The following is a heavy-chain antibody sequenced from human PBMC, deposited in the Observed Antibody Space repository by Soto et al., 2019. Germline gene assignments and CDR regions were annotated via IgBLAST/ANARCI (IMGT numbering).Heavy chain of an antibody. CDR1: GFTFTSYA. V-gene: IGHV1-3*01. Sequence: ASVEVSCKSSGFTFTSYAIHWLRQAPGQRPQWMGWINGGSGNTKYSQDFQGRVTFTRDTFATTAYLELSGLRSEDTAVYYCARVPPWGNSAGDYYIQHYDSWGQGTPVTVSS. CDR3: ARVPPWGNSAGDYYIQHYDS. D-gene: IGHD3-10*01. CDR2: INGGSGNT. J-gene: IGHJ4*02.